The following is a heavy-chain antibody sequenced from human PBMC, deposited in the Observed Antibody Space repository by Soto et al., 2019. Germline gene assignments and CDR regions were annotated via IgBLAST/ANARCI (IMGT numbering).Heavy chain of an antibody. CDR3: ARGWGPGIVLMVYATPIDY. CDR1: GYTFTSYA. CDR2: INAGNGNT. D-gene: IGHD2-8*01. J-gene: IGHJ4*02. Sequence: ASVKVSCKASGYTFTSYAMHWVRQAPGQRLEWMGWINAGNGNTKYSQKFQGRVTITRDTSASTAYMELSSLRSEDTAVYYCARGWGPGIVLMVYATPIDYWGQGTLVTVSS. V-gene: IGHV1-3*01.